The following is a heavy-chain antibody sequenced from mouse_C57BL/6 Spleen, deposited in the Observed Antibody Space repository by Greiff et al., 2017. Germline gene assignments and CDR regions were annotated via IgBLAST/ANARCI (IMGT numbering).Heavy chain of an antibody. D-gene: IGHD1-1*01. Sequence: QVQLQQSGAELVRPGTSVKVSCKASGYAFTNYLIEWVKQRPGQGLEWIGVINPGSGGTNYNEKFKGKATLTADKSSSTAYMQLSSLTSEDSAVYFGARGGYYGSSYHYFDYWGQGTTLTGSS. V-gene: IGHV1-54*01. CDR1: GYAFTNYL. J-gene: IGHJ2*01. CDR3: ARGGYYGSSYHYFDY. CDR2: INPGSGGT.